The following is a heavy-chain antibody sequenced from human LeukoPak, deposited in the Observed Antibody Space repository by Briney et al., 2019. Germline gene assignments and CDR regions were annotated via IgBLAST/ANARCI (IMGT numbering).Heavy chain of an antibody. J-gene: IGHJ3*02. V-gene: IGHV3-30*18. CDR2: ISYDGSNK. D-gene: IGHD3-22*01. CDR1: GFTFSSYG. CDR3: AKDISSSGRNAFDI. Sequence: GRSLRLSCAASGFTFSSYGMHWVRQAPGKGLEWVAVISYDGSNKYYADSVKGRFTISRDNSKNTLYLQMNSLRAEDMALYYCAKDISSSGRNAFDIWGQGTMVTVSS.